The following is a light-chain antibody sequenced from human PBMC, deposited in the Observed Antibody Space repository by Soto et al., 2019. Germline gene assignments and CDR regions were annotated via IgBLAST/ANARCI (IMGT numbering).Light chain of an antibody. CDR1: QMVSSY. J-gene: IGKJ5*01. CDR3: QQRSNWPIT. V-gene: IGKV3-11*01. Sequence: EIVLTQSPPTLSLSPGERATLSGRASQMVSSYLAWYQQKPGQAPRLLIYDASNRATGIPARFSGSGSGTDFTLTISSLEPEDFAVYYCQQRSNWPITFGQGTRLEIK. CDR2: DAS.